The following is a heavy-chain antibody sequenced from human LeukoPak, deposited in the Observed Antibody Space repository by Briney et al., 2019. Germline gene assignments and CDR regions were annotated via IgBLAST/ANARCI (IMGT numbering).Heavy chain of an antibody. CDR2: ISYGGTT. J-gene: IGHJ4*02. D-gene: IGHD6-13*01. V-gene: IGHV4-59*01. Sequence: SETLSLTCTVSGGSISTDYWSWIRQPPGKGLEWIGYISYGGTTNYNPSLKSRVTTSVDTSKSQFSLKLSSVTAADTAVYYCAREGSAAGLPDYWGQGTLVTVSS. CDR1: GGSISTDY. CDR3: AREGSAAGLPDY.